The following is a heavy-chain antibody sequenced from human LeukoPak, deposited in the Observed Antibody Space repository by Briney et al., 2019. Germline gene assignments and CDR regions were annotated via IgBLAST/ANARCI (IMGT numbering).Heavy chain of an antibody. CDR2: ISGSGGRT. CDR1: GFTVSGNY. J-gene: IGHJ4*02. Sequence: GGSLRLSCAASGFTVSGNYMSWVRQAPGQGLEWVSAISGSGGRTYYADSLKGRFTISRDNSKNTLYLQMNSLRAEDTAVYYCAKALLLFSSDYFDYWGQGTLVTVSS. V-gene: IGHV3-23*01. D-gene: IGHD3-10*01. CDR3: AKALLLFSSDYFDY.